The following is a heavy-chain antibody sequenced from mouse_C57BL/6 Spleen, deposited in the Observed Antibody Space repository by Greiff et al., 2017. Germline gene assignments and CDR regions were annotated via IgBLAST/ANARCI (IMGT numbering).Heavy chain of an antibody. Sequence: QVQLQQPGAELVRPGTSVKLSCKASGYTFTSYWMHWVKQRPGQGLEWIGVIDPSDSYTNYNQKFMGKATLTVDTSSSTAYMQRSSLTSEDSAVYYCARGTVVATDFDYWGQGTTLTVSS. CDR3: ARGTVVATDFDY. D-gene: IGHD1-1*01. J-gene: IGHJ2*01. V-gene: IGHV1-59*01. CDR1: GYTFTSYW. CDR2: IDPSDSYT.